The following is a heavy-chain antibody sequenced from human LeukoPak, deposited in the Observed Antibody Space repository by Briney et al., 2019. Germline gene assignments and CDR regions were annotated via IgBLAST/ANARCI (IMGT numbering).Heavy chain of an antibody. J-gene: IGHJ6*02. CDR1: GGSFRGYY. CDR3: ARTGGTTMGYYYYGMDV. D-gene: IGHD1-26*01. CDR2: INHSGST. Sequence: SETLSLTCAVYGGSFRGYYWRWIRQPPGKGLEWMGEINHSGSTNYNPSLKSRVTISVDTSKNQFSLKLSSVTAADTAVYYCARTGGTTMGYYYYGMDVWGQGTTVTVSS. V-gene: IGHV4-34*01.